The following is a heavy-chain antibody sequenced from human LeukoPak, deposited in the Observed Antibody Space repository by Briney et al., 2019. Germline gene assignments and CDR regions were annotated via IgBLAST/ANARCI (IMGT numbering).Heavy chain of an antibody. V-gene: IGHV4-39*01. Sequence: PSETLSLTCTVSGVSISSSNSYWGWIRQPPGKGLEWIGSIYYSGNTYYNASLKSQVSISIDTSKNQFSLRLTSVTAADTAVYYCARGRGVWQQLEDYWGQGTLVTVSS. J-gene: IGHJ4*02. CDR2: IYYSGNT. CDR1: GVSISSSNSY. CDR3: ARGRGVWQQLEDY. D-gene: IGHD6-13*01.